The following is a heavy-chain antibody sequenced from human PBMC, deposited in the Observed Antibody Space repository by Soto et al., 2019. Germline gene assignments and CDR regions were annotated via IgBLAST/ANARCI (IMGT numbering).Heavy chain of an antibody. CDR1: GGSISSGGYY. Sequence: SETLSLTCTVSGGSISSGGYYWSWIRQHPGKGLEWIGYTYYSGSTYYNPSLKSRVTISVDTSKNQFSLKLSSVTAADTAVYYCSGRGYDSSGYKVYYFDYWGQGTLVTVSS. CDR3: SGRGYDSSGYKVYYFDY. J-gene: IGHJ4*02. D-gene: IGHD3-22*01. V-gene: IGHV4-31*03. CDR2: TYYSGST.